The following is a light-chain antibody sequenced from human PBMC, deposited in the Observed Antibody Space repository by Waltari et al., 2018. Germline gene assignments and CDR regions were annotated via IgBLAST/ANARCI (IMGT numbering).Light chain of an antibody. CDR3: QQYNSYSWT. J-gene: IGKJ1*01. V-gene: IGKV1-5*03. CDR1: QSISSW. CDR2: KAS. Sequence: DIQMTQSPSTLPASAGDRVTSTCRASQSISSWLAWYQQKPGKDPKLLIYKASSLESGVPSRFSGSGSGTEFTLTISSLQPDDFATYYCQQYNSYSWTFGQGTKVEIK.